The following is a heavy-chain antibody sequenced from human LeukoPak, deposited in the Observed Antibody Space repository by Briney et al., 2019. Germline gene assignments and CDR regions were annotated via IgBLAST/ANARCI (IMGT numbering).Heavy chain of an antibody. CDR1: GGSISSSGYY. D-gene: IGHD5-12*01. J-gene: IGHJ4*02. CDR2: IYYSGST. V-gene: IGHV4-39*01. Sequence: SETLSLTCTVSGGSISSSGYYWGWFRQPPGKGLEWIGSIYYSGSTYYNPSLKSRVTISVDTSKNQFSLKLSSVTAADTAVYYCARQEMATGRMNYWGQGTLVTVSS. CDR3: ARQEMATGRMNY.